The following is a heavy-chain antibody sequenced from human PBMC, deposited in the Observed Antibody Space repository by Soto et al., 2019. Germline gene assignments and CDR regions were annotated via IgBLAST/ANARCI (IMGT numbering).Heavy chain of an antibody. CDR1: GFTFSSYE. V-gene: IGHV3-48*03. Sequence: GGSLRLSCAASGFTFSSYEMTWVRQSPGRGLEWVSYITRGGTIYYADSVKGRFTISRDNAKNSLFLQMNSLRAEDTAVYYCASVMYATWSSLDYSGQGTFVTVSS. D-gene: IGHD2-8*01. CDR3: ASVMYATWSSLDY. CDR2: ITRGGTI. J-gene: IGHJ4*02.